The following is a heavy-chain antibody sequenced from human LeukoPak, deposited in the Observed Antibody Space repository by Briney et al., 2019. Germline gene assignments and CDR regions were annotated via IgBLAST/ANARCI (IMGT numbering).Heavy chain of an antibody. CDR2: IGTSVSDT. J-gene: IGHJ4*02. CDR1: GVTFSSNA. Sequence: GSLRLSCAASGVTFSSNALSWVRQAPGKGLGWVSVIGTSVSDTYYADSVKGRFTISRDNSKNTVYLQLNSLRAEDTAVYYCAKRVAAPGRTYYFDYWGQGTLVIVSS. D-gene: IGHD6-13*01. V-gene: IGHV3-23*01. CDR3: AKRVAAPGRTYYFDY.